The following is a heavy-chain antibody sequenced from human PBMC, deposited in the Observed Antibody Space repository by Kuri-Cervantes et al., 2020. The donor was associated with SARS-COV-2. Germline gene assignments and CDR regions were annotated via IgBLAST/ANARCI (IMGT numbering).Heavy chain of an antibody. D-gene: IGHD3-3*01. V-gene: IGHV1-2*02. CDR1: GYTFTGYY. CDR3: ARRYYDFWSGYYIYWFDP. J-gene: IGHJ5*02. Sequence: ASVKVSCKASGYTFTGYYMHWVRQAPGQGLEWMGWINPNSGGTNYAQKFQGRVTTTRDTSISTAYMELSRLRSDDTAVYYCARRYYDFWSGYYIYWFDPWGQGTLVTVSS. CDR2: INPNSGGT.